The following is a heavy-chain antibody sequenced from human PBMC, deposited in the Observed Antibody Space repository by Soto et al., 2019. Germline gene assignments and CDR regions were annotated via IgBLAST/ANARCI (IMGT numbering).Heavy chain of an antibody. CDR2: ITSSGTTV. V-gene: IGHV3-48*02. CDR1: GFTFSSYS. J-gene: IGHJ4*02. Sequence: EVHLVESGGGLVQPGGSLRLSCAASGFTFSSYSLNWVRQAPGKGLEWVAYITSSGTTVYYADSVRGRFTISRDNAKNSLYLQMNSLRDVHTAVYYGARGSSNWAYYFDFWGQGTLVTVSS. CDR3: ARGSSNWAYYFDF. D-gene: IGHD6-13*01.